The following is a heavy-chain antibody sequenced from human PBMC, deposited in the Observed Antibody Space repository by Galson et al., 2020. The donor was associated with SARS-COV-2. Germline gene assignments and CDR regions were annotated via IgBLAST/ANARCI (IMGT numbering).Heavy chain of an antibody. D-gene: IGHD2-2*01. J-gene: IGHJ6*03. CDR3: AKDGKYCSSTSCYSSYYYYYYMDV. CDR1: GFTFSSYG. Sequence: GGSLRLSCAASGFTFSSYGMPWVRQAPGKGLEWVAVIWYDGSNKYYADSVKGRFTISRDNSKNTLNLQMNSLRAEDTAVYYCAKDGKYCSSTSCYSSYYYYYYMDVWGKGTTVTVSS. CDR2: IWYDGSNK. V-gene: IGHV3-33*06.